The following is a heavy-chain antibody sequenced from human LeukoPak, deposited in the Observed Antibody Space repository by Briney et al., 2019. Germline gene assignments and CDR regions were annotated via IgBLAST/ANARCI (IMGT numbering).Heavy chain of an antibody. D-gene: IGHD3-10*01. CDR3: ARHYASGTYPLDY. V-gene: IGHV4-61*05. J-gene: IGHJ4*02. Sequence: SETLSLTCTVSHASISSSDYYWGWIRQPPGKGLEWIAYIHYSGSINSNPSLKSRVTISVDTSKNQLSLKLYSVTAADTAVYYCARHYASGTYPLDYWGQGTLVTVSS. CDR1: HASISSSDYY. CDR2: IHYSGSI.